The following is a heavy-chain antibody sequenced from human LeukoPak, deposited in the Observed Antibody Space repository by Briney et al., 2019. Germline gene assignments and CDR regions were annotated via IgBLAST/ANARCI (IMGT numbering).Heavy chain of an antibody. D-gene: IGHD2-15*01. CDR3: AKDFGGGSWCSDY. Sequence: PGGSLRLSCEVSGFTFSTYGMHWVRQAPGKGLEWVAFIRHDESKKNYGDSVKGRFTISRDNSKNTVFLQMNSLRAEDTAVYYCAKDFGGGSWCSDYWGQGTLVTVSS. CDR2: IRHDESKK. J-gene: IGHJ4*02. V-gene: IGHV3-30*02. CDR1: GFTFSTYG.